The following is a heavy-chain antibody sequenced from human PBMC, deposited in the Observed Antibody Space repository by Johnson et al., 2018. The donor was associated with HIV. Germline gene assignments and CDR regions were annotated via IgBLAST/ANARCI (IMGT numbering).Heavy chain of an antibody. Sequence: VQLEESGGGVVQPGRSLRLSCAASGFTFDDYAMHWVRQAPGKGLEWVSGISWNSGSIGYADSVKGRFTISRDNAKNSLYLQMNGLRAEDTALYYCAQKAVAGTFTDAFDIWGQGTMVTVSS. CDR2: ISWNSGSI. J-gene: IGHJ3*02. CDR1: GFTFDDYA. CDR3: AQKAVAGTFTDAFDI. V-gene: IGHV3-9*01. D-gene: IGHD6-19*01.